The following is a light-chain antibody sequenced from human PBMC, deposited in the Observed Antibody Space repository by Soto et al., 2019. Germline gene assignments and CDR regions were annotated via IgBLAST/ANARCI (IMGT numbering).Light chain of an antibody. Sequence: DIQMTQSPSSLSASVGDRITITCRPRQTISSYLNWYQQKPGKPPNLLIYAASSLQTGVPSRFSGSGSGTDFTLTITSLQPEDFATYFCQQSYITPWTFGQGTKVEVK. V-gene: IGKV1-39*01. J-gene: IGKJ1*01. CDR1: QTISSY. CDR3: QQSYITPWT. CDR2: AAS.